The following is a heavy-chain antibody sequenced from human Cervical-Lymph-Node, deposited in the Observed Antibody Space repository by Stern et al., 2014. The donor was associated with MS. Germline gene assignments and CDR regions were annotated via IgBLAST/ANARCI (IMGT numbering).Heavy chain of an antibody. J-gene: IGHJ4*02. Sequence: QVQLVQSGGGVVQPGKSLRLSCAASGFGFYRFAMHWVRQAPGKGLEWVSVISNDGTTKYYADSVRGRFTISRDNSGNTLSLHMSSLRPEDTATYFCASLYDYIWGYYRARSGYWGQGSLVIVSS. CDR3: ASLYDYIWGYYRARSGY. D-gene: IGHD3-16*01. CDR1: GFGFYRFA. CDR2: ISNDGTTK. V-gene: IGHV3-30*15.